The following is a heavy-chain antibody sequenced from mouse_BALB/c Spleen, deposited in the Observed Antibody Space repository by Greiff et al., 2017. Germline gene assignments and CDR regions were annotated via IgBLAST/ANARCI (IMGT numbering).Heavy chain of an antibody. CDR3: ARRATATSLWAMDY. J-gene: IGHJ4*01. CDR2: INPSTGYT. D-gene: IGHD1-2*01. Sequence: QVQLKESGAELAKPGASVKMSCKASGYTFTSYWMHWVKQRPGQGLEWIGYINPSTGYTEYNQKFKDKATLTADKSSSTAYMQLSSLTSEDSAVYYCARRATATSLWAMDYWGQGTSVTVSS. V-gene: IGHV1-7*01. CDR1: GYTFTSYW.